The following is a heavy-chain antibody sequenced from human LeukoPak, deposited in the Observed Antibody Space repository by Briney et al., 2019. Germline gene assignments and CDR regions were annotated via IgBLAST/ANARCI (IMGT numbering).Heavy chain of an antibody. V-gene: IGHV3-11*01. CDR1: GFTFSGYY. J-gene: IGHJ4*02. Sequence: GGSLRLSCAASGFTFSGYYMSWIRQAPGKGLEWISYISSSGGTTIYYADSVKGRFTISRDNAENSLYLRMDSLRAEETAVYYCTRFRGYCSGATCYPHYFDYWGQGTLVTVSS. CDR3: TRFRGYCSGATCYPHYFDY. CDR2: ISSSGGTTI. D-gene: IGHD2-15*01.